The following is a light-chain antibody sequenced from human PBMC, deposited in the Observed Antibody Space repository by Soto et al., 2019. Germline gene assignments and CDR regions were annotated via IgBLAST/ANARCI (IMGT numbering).Light chain of an antibody. Sequence: EIVMTQSPASLSVSPGDGATLSCRASQSVASNVAWYQQKPGQGPRLLIHGASTRAVGVPARFSGSGSGTDFTLNISRLPSEDFAACACQQYHNWPPQYTFGQGTKLQIK. V-gene: IGKV3-15*01. CDR2: GAS. CDR1: QSVASN. CDR3: QQYHNWPPQYT. J-gene: IGKJ2*01.